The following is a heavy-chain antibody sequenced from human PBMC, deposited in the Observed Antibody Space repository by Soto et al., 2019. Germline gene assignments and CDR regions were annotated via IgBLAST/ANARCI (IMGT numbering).Heavy chain of an antibody. D-gene: IGHD3-22*01. V-gene: IGHV1-18*01. CDR3: ARSQGLYDSVGAFDI. CDR2: ISAYNGNT. Sequence: ASVKVSCKASGYTFTSYGISWVRQAPGQGLEWMGWISAYNGNTNYAQKLQGRVTMTTDTSTSTAYMELRSLRSDDTAVYYCARSQGLYDSVGAFDIWGQGTMVTVSS. CDR1: GYTFTSYG. J-gene: IGHJ3*02.